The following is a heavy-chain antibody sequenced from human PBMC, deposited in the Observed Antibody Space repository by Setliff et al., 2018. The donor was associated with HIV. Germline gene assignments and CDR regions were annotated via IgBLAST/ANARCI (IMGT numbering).Heavy chain of an antibody. CDR3: ARVRSGSYSGGSNWFDP. CDR1: GGSFSGYY. J-gene: IGHJ5*02. D-gene: IGHD3-10*01. V-gene: IGHV4-34*01. Sequence: SETLSLPCAVYGGSFSGYYWSWIRQPPGKGLEWIGEINHSGSTNYNPSLKSRVTISVDTSKNQFSLKLSSVTAADTAVYYCARVRSGSYSGGSNWFDPWGQGTLVTVS. CDR2: INHSGST.